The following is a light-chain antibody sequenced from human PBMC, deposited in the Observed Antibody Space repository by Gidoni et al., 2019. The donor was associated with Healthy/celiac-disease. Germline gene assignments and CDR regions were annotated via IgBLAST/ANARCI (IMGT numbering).Light chain of an antibody. CDR3: QQYDNSHT. CDR1: KDISNY. Sequence: DIKKTQSPSSLSASVGDRVTITCQASKDISNYLYWYQQKPGKAPMLLIYDASKLETGVPSRFSGSGSGTDFTFTISSLQPDDIATYYCQQYDNSHTFGGGTKLEIK. V-gene: IGKV1-33*01. CDR2: DAS. J-gene: IGKJ4*01.